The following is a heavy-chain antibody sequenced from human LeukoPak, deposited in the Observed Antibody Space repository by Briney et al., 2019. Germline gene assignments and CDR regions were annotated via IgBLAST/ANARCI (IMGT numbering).Heavy chain of an antibody. CDR3: ATHPGTTGTWAFDY. V-gene: IGHV1-2*02. Sequence: ASVKVSCKASGYTFTGYYMHWVRQAPGQGLERMGWINPNSGGTNYAQKFQGRVTMTRDTSISTAYMELSRLRSDDTAVYYCATHPGTTGTWAFDYWGQGTLVTVSS. D-gene: IGHD1-1*01. J-gene: IGHJ4*02. CDR2: INPNSGGT. CDR1: GYTFTGYY.